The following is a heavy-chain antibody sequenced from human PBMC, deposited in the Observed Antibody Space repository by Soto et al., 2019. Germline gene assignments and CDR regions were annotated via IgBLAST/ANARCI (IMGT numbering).Heavy chain of an antibody. J-gene: IGHJ4*02. Sequence: QVQLQESGPGLVKPSETLSLTCTVSGGSISSYYWSWIRQPPGKGLEWIGYIYYSGSTNYNPSLKNRVTISVDTSKNQFSLKLSSVTAADTAVYYCARDVAGTTDYWGQGTLVTVSS. CDR2: IYYSGST. CDR3: ARDVAGTTDY. D-gene: IGHD6-19*01. CDR1: GGSISSYY. V-gene: IGHV4-59*01.